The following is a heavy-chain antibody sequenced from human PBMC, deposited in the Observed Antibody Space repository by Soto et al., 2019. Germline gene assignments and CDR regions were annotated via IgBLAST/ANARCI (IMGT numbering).Heavy chain of an antibody. D-gene: IGHD6-19*01. CDR3: ARGRGWRDY. V-gene: IGHV1-8*01. J-gene: IGHJ4*02. Sequence: ASVKVTCKASGYSFTSYDINWVRQATGQGLEWMGWMDPKTGNTDYGQKFQGRVTMTRNTSISTAYMELSSLTSEDTAVYYCARGRGWRDYWGQGTLVTVSS. CDR1: GYSFTSYD. CDR2: MDPKTGNT.